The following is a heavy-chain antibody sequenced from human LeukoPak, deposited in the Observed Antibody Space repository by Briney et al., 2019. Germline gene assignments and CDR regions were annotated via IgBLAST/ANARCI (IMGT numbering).Heavy chain of an antibody. CDR2: INHSGST. V-gene: IGHV4-34*01. CDR3: ARIFSGIAVAGTVNWFDP. CDR1: GGSFSGYY. D-gene: IGHD6-19*01. J-gene: IGHJ5*02. Sequence: PSETLSLTCAVYGGSFSGYYWSWIRQPPGKGLEWIGEINHSGSTNYNPSLKSRVTISVDTPKNQFSLKLSSVTAADTAVYYCARIFSGIAVAGTVNWFDPWGQGTLVTVSS.